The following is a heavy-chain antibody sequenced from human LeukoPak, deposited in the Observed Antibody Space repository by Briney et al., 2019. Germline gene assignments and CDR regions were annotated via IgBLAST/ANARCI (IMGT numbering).Heavy chain of an antibody. CDR1: GGSFSGYY. CDR2: IYYSGST. D-gene: IGHD3-22*01. V-gene: IGHV4-59*01. Sequence: SETLSLTCAVYGGSFSGYYWSWIRQPPGKGLEWIGYIYYSGSTNYNPSLKSRVTISVDTSKNQFSLKLSSVTAADTAVYYCASHGTNDSSELLYWGQGTLVTVSS. J-gene: IGHJ4*02. CDR3: ASHGTNDSSELLY.